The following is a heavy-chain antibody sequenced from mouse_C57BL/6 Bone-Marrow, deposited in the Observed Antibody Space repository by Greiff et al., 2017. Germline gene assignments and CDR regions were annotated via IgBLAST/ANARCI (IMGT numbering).Heavy chain of an antibody. CDR1: GFSLTSYG. CDR3: ARKADGYYYYAMDY. V-gene: IGHV2-2*01. J-gene: IGHJ4*01. D-gene: IGHD2-3*01. Sequence: VKLVESGPGLVQPSQSLSITCTVSGFSLTSYGVHWVRQSPGKGLEWLGVIWSGGSTDYNAAFISRLSISKDNSKRQVFFKMNSLQADDTAIYXCARKADGYYYYAMDYGGQGTSVTVSS. CDR2: IWSGGST.